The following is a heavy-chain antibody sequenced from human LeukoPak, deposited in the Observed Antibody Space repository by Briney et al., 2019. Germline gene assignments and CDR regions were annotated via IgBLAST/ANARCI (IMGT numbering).Heavy chain of an antibody. CDR1: GGSISSGGYS. Sequence: PSETLSLTCAVSGGSISSGGYSWRWIRQSPGKGLEWIGYIYHSGSTYYNPSLKSRVTISVDRSKNQFSLKLSSVTAADTAVYYCARGYYYDSSWYFDLWGRGTLVTVSS. D-gene: IGHD3-22*01. CDR2: IYHSGST. CDR3: ARGYYYDSSWYFDL. J-gene: IGHJ2*01. V-gene: IGHV4-30-2*06.